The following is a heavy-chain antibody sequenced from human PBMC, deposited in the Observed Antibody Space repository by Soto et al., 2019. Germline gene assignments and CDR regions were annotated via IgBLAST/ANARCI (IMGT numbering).Heavy chain of an antibody. CDR1: GGSISKYY. D-gene: IGHD2-15*01. Sequence: QVQLQESGPGLVKSSETLSLTCTVSGGSISKYYWSWIRQPAGKGLERIGRIYSSGSTDYNPSLRSRVTMSVDTSNNQSAQKLNSVIAADTAVYYCARIGLGPRIVGLNVDYWGQGTLVTVSS. J-gene: IGHJ4*02. V-gene: IGHV4-4*07. CDR3: ARIGLGPRIVGLNVDY. CDR2: IYSSGST.